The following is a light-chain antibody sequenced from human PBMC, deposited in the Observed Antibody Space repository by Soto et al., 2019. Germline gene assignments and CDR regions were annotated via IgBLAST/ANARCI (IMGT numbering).Light chain of an antibody. CDR2: GAS. J-gene: IGKJ1*01. CDR1: QSVSSNY. CDR3: QQYGSSTST. V-gene: IGKV3-20*01. Sequence: EIVLTQSPGTLSLSPGERATLSCRASQSVSSNYITWYQQKPGQAPRRLIFGASSRATGIPDRFSGSGSGTDFTLTISRLEPEDLAVYYCQQYGSSTSTFGQGRKVDIK.